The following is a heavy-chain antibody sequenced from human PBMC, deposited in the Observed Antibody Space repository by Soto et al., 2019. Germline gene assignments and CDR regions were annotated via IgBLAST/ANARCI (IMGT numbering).Heavy chain of an antibody. V-gene: IGHV3-9*01. CDR3: AKAPQWAGYWYFDL. CDR2: LSWNSGNI. Sequence: EVQLVESGGGLEQPGRSLRLSCAASGFSFEAYAMHWVRQVPGKGLEWVSGLSWNSGNIGYADSVKGRFTISRDNAKNPLYLQMNSLGVEATALYYWAKAPQWAGYWYFDLWGRGTLVTVSS. D-gene: IGHD1-26*01. J-gene: IGHJ2*01. CDR1: GFSFEAYA.